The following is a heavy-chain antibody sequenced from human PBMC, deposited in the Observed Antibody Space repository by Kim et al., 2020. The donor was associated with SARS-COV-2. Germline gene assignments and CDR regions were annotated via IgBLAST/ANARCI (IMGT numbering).Heavy chain of an antibody. J-gene: IGHJ3*02. Sequence: DSWKGRFTISRNNAKNSLFLQMDSLRVEDTAIYYCAVDRWTSGWYPGAFDIWGQGTTVTVSS. D-gene: IGHD6-19*01. CDR3: AVDRWTSGWYPGAFDI. V-gene: IGHV3-48*03.